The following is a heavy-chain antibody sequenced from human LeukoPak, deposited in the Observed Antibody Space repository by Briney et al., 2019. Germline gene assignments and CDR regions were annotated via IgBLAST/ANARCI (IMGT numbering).Heavy chain of an antibody. D-gene: IGHD3-22*01. V-gene: IGHV1-8*02. Sequence: ASVKVSCKASGYTFINYDINWVRQAPGEGLEWMGWMNPRSGEAGYAQRFQGRVTMTRNIAISTAYLELSSLRSEDTAMYYCTRLLDNCWGQGTLVIVSS. CDR1: GYTFINYD. CDR2: MNPRSGEA. J-gene: IGHJ4*02. CDR3: TRLLDNC.